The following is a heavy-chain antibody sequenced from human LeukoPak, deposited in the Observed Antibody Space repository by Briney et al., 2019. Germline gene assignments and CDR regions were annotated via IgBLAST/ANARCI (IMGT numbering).Heavy chain of an antibody. J-gene: IGHJ4*02. CDR3: ARDSYDSSGSYFFLKLLDY. CDR2: IIPILGIA. V-gene: IGHV1-69*04. Sequence: ASVKVSCKASGGTFSSYAISWVRQAPGQGLEWMGRIIPILGIANYAQKFQGRVTITADKSTSTAYMELSSLRSEDTAVYYCARDSYDSSGSYFFLKLLDYWGQGTLVTVSS. CDR1: GGTFSSYA. D-gene: IGHD3-22*01.